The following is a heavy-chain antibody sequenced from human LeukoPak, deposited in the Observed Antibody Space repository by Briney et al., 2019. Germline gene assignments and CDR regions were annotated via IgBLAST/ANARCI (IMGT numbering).Heavy chain of an antibody. D-gene: IGHD3-3*01. V-gene: IGHV4-4*07. CDR1: GGSISSYY. J-gene: IGHJ6*03. CDR3: ARDGRTGIFGVVGHYMDV. CDR2: IYTSGST. Sequence: SETLSLTCTVSGGSISSYYWSWIRQPAGKGLEWIGRIYTSGSTNYNPSLKSRVTMSVDTSKNQFSLKLSSVTAADTAVYYCARDGRTGIFGVVGHYMDVWGKGTTVTVSS.